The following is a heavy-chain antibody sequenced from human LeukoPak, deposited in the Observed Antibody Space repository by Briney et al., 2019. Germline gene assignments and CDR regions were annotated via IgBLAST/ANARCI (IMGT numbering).Heavy chain of an antibody. D-gene: IGHD3-16*02. CDR1: GGSISSYY. V-gene: IGHV4-4*07. CDR3: ASEVITFGGVIAPTFDY. J-gene: IGHJ4*02. Sequence: SETLSLTCTVSGGSISSYYWSWIRQPAGRGVEWIGRIYTSGSTNYNPSLKSRVTMSVDTSKNQFSLKLSSVTAADTAVYYCASEVITFGGVIAPTFDYWGQGTLVTVSS. CDR2: IYTSGST.